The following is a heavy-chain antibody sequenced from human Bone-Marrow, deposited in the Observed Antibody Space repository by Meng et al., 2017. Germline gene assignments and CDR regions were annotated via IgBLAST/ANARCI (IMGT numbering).Heavy chain of an antibody. CDR2: IYWNDDK. D-gene: IGHD4-23*01. V-gene: IGHV2-5*01. J-gene: IGHJ4*02. CDR3: AHRFKRLRWEYFDY. CDR1: GFSLSTSGVG. Sequence: SGPTLVKPTQTLTLTCTFSGFSLSTSGVGVGWIRQPPGKALEWLALIYWNDDKRYSPSRKSRLTITKDTSKNQVVLTMTNMDPVDTATYYCAHRFKRLRWEYFDYWGQGTLVTVSS.